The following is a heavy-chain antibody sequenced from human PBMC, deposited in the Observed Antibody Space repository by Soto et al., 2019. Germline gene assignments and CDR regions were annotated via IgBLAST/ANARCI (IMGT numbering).Heavy chain of an antibody. V-gene: IGHV1-69*06. CDR2: IIPLYGTV. CDR3: ARVRVIRGVIPSHFGL. J-gene: IGHJ4*02. Sequence: QAHLAQSGAEVTKPGSSVTVSCKASGGTFNSYGISWVRHAPGQGLDWMGVIIPLYGTVNYAQKFQGRVSITADKSTSTAYMDLNSLRSDDTAVYYCARVRVIRGVIPSHFGLWGQGTQVTVSS. D-gene: IGHD3-10*01. CDR1: GGTFNSYG.